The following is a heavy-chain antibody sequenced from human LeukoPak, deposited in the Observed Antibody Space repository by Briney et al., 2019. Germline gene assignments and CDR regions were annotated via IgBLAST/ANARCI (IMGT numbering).Heavy chain of an antibody. V-gene: IGHV3-20*04. J-gene: IGHJ5*02. CDR3: ARDRGVDTAMVNWFDP. D-gene: IGHD5-18*01. CDR2: INWNGGST. CDR1: GFIFSRYG. Sequence: GGSLRLSCAASGFIFSRYGMSWVRQAPGKGLEWVSGINWNGGSTGYADSVKGRFTISRDNAKNSLYLQMNSLRAEDTALYYCARDRGVDTAMVNWFDPWGQGILVTVSS.